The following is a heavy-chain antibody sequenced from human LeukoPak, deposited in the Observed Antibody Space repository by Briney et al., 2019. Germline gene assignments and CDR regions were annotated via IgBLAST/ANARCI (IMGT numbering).Heavy chain of an antibody. D-gene: IGHD6-25*01. V-gene: IGHV3-23*01. Sequence: GGSLRLSCAASGFTFDDYAMHWVRQAPGKGLEWVSAISGSGGSTYYADSVKGRFTISRDNSKNTLYLQMNSLRAEDTAVYYCAKWAAQEFDPWGQGTLVTVSS. J-gene: IGHJ5*02. CDR2: ISGSGGST. CDR1: GFTFDDYA. CDR3: AKWAAQEFDP.